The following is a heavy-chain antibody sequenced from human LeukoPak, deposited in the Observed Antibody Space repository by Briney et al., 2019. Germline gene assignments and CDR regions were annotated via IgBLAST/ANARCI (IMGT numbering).Heavy chain of an antibody. V-gene: IGHV3-7*04. CDR2: IKQDGSKK. J-gene: IGHJ4*02. D-gene: IGHD5-24*01. CDR1: GFPFSSYW. Sequence: GGSLRLSCVASGFPFSSYWMTWVRQAPGKGLEWVANIKQDGSKKSYVDSVKGRFTISRDNAKNSLYLQMNSPRAEDTAIYYCTRVGYIDEGIDYWGQGTLVTVSS. CDR3: TRVGYIDEGIDY.